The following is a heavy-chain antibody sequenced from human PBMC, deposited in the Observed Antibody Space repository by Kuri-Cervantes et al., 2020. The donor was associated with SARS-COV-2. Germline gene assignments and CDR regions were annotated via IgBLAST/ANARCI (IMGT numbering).Heavy chain of an antibody. Sequence: GGSLRLSCAASGFTFSSYGMHWVRQAPGKGLEWVAVIWYDGSNKYYADSVKGRFTMSRDNSKNTLYLQMNSLRAEDTAVYYCARVGGGNSDAFDIWGQGTMVTVSS. CDR3: ARVGGGNSDAFDI. CDR2: IWYDGSNK. J-gene: IGHJ3*02. V-gene: IGHV3-33*01. D-gene: IGHD4-23*01. CDR1: GFTFSSYG.